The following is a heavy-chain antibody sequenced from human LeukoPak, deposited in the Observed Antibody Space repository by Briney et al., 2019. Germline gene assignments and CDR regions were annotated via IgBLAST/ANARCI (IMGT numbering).Heavy chain of an antibody. CDR2: IYYRGNT. CDR1: GGSISSHY. J-gene: IGHJ4*02. CDR3: ARLEDYYDGSGYYYH. D-gene: IGHD3-22*01. V-gene: IGHV4-59*08. Sequence: PETLSLTCTVSGGSISSHYWNWIRQPPGKGLEWIGYIYYRGNTKYNPSLKSRVSISVDTSKNQFSLNLSSVTAADTAVYYCARLEDYYDGSGYYYHWGQGTLVTVSS.